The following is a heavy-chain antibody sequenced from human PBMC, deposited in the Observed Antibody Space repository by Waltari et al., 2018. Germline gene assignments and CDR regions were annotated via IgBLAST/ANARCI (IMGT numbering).Heavy chain of an antibody. D-gene: IGHD5-12*01. V-gene: IGHV4-4*02. CDR1: GAYIRGRFW. CDR3: ARDRGRGLYLDS. CDR2: LHGSGRI. Sequence: QVQPQEPGPGLVKSSATLSATCAVSGAYIRGRFWWSWVPQTPGKGLEWIGQLHGSGRINYNPSLESRVTVSRDTSNNQFSLKLTSATAADTAVYFCARDRGRGLYLDSWGQGILVTVSP. J-gene: IGHJ4*02.